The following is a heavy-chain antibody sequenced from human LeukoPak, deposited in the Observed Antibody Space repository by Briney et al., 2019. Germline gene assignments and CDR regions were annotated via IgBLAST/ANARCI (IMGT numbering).Heavy chain of an antibody. CDR3: ARPGPYSSGWYQDFDY. Sequence: GGSLRLSCAASGFTFSSYAMSWVRQAPGKGLVWVAYINSDGSRTSYADSVKGRFTISRDNAKNTVHLLMNSLRVEDTAVYYCARPGPYSSGWYQDFDYWGQGTLVTVSS. J-gene: IGHJ4*02. D-gene: IGHD6-19*01. CDR1: GFTFSSYA. CDR2: INSDGSRT. V-gene: IGHV3-74*01.